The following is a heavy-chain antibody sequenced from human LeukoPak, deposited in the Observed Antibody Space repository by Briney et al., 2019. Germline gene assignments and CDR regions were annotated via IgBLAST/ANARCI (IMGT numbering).Heavy chain of an antibody. D-gene: IGHD2-2*01. V-gene: IGHV3-21*01. CDR2: ISSSSSYI. Sequence: GGSLRLSCAASGFIFSSYEMNWVRQAPGKGLEWVSSISSSSSYIYYADSVKGRFTISRDNAKNSLYLQMNSLRAEDTAVYYCARRGSRGGYCSSTSCHDAFDIWGQGTMVTVSS. CDR3: ARRGSRGGYCSSTSCHDAFDI. CDR1: GFIFSSYE. J-gene: IGHJ3*02.